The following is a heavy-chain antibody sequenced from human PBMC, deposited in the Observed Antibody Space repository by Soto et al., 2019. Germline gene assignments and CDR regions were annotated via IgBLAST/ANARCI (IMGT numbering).Heavy chain of an antibody. J-gene: IGHJ4*02. Sequence: SETLSLTCTVSGGSISSSSYYWGWIRQPPGKGLEWIGSIYYSGSTYYNPSLKSRVTISVDTSKNQFSLKLSSVTAADTAVYYCARRFRCPDYGDCPFDYWGQGTLVTVSS. CDR3: ARRFRCPDYGDCPFDY. CDR2: IYYSGST. V-gene: IGHV4-39*01. CDR1: GGSISSSSYY. D-gene: IGHD4-17*01.